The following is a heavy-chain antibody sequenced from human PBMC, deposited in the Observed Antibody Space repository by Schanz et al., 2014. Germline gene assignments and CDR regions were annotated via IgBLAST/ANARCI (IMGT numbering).Heavy chain of an antibody. V-gene: IGHV4-4*07. J-gene: IGHJ5*02. CDR3: ARTLVNGSRKWFVP. CDR1: GASVSSFY. Sequence: QVQLQESGPGLVKPSETLSLTCAVSGASVSSFYWSWIRQPAGKGLEWIGHVYATGRTKYNPSLKSGGTMSVDTSQKQISLKLTSVTAADTAVYYCARTLVNGSRKWFVPWGPGTLVTVSS. D-gene: IGHD3-10*01. CDR2: VYATGRT.